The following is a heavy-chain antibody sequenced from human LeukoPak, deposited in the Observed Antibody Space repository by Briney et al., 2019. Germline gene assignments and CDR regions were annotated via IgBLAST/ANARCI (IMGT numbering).Heavy chain of an antibody. V-gene: IGHV3-23*01. Sequence: GGSLRLSCAASGFTFSSYAMTWVRQAPGKGLEWVSAISGSGGSTYYADSVKGRFTISRDNSKNTLYLQMNSLRAEDTAVYYCARVISMYTAVRYFDYWGQGTLVTVSS. CDR2: ISGSGGST. CDR3: ARVISMYTAVRYFDY. CDR1: GFTFSSYA. D-gene: IGHD5-18*01. J-gene: IGHJ4*02.